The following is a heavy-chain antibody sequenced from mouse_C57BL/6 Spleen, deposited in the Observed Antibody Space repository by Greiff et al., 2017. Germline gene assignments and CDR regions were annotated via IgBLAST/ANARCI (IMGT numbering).Heavy chain of an antibody. CDR1: GFTFSDYG. Sequence: EVQRVESGGGLVKPGGSLKLSCAASGFTFSDYGMHWVRQAPEKGLEWVAYISSGSSTIYYAATVKGRFTIPRDNAKNTLFLQMTSLRSEDTAMYYCAREGYYGSRDFDYWGQGTTLTVSS. CDR2: ISSGSSTI. V-gene: IGHV5-17*01. D-gene: IGHD1-1*01. J-gene: IGHJ2*01. CDR3: AREGYYGSRDFDY.